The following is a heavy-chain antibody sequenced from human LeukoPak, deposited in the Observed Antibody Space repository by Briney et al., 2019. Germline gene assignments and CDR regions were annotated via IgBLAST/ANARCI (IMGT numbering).Heavy chain of an antibody. CDR2: IYYSGST. CDR1: GGSISSTNYY. CDR3: ARGDFPRV. J-gene: IGHJ6*04. V-gene: IGHV4-39*07. D-gene: IGHD3-3*01. Sequence: SETLSLTCAVSGGSISSTNYYGVWIRQPPGKGLEWIGSIYYSGSTYYNPSLKSRVTISVDTSKNQFSLKLSSVTAADTAVYYCARGDFPRVWGKGTTVTVSS.